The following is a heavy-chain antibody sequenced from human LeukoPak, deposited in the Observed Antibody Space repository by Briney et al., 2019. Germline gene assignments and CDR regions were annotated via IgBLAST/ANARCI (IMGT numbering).Heavy chain of an antibody. J-gene: IGHJ4*02. CDR2: INPNSGGT. CDR3: ARAIGWYYLDY. CDR1: GYTFTGPY. V-gene: IGHV1-2*02. Sequence: EASVKVSCKASGYTFTGPYIHWVRQAPGQGLEWVGWINPNSGGTDYAQNFQGRVTMTRDTSISTAYMELSRLRSDDTAVYYCARAIGWYYLDYWGQGTLVTVSS. D-gene: IGHD6-19*01.